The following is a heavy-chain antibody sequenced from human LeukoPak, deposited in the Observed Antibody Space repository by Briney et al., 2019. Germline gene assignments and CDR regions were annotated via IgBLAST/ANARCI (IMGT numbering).Heavy chain of an antibody. Sequence: PGGSLRLSCIASGFTFSIYGMHWVRQAPGKGLEWVAFIRYDGSNKYYADSVKGRFTISRDNSKNTLYLQMNSLRVEDTAVYYCAKVFSRESLVGDVRAFNYWGQGTLVTVSS. J-gene: IGHJ4*02. CDR1: GFTFSIYG. V-gene: IGHV3-30*02. CDR3: AKVFSRESLVGDVRAFNY. D-gene: IGHD1-26*01. CDR2: IRYDGSNK.